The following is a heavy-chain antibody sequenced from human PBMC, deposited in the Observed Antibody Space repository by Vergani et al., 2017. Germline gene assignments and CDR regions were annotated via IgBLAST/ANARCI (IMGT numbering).Heavy chain of an antibody. J-gene: IGHJ4*02. CDR3: AKDLLWFGELYSPGDY. V-gene: IGHV3-23*01. Sequence: EVQLLESGGGLVQPGGSLRLSCAASGFTFSSYAMSWVRQAPGKGLEWVSAISGSGGSTYYADSVKGRFTISRDNSKNTLYLQMNSLRAEDTAVYYCAKDLLWFGELYSPGDYWGQGTLVTVSS. CDR2: ISGSGGST. CDR1: GFTFSSYA. D-gene: IGHD3-10*01.